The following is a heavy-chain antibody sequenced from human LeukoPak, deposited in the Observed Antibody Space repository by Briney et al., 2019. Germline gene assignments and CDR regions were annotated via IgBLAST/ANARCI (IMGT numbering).Heavy chain of an antibody. D-gene: IGHD4-17*01. CDR2: IRYDGSNK. CDR3: AKDLYGPALNFDY. J-gene: IGHJ4*02. Sequence: GSLRLSCAASGFTFSSYGMHWVRQAPGKGLEWVAFIRYDGSNKYYTDSVKGRFTISRDNSKNTLYLQMNSLRAEDTAVYYCAKDLYGPALNFDYWGQGTLVTVSS. V-gene: IGHV3-30*02. CDR1: GFTFSSYG.